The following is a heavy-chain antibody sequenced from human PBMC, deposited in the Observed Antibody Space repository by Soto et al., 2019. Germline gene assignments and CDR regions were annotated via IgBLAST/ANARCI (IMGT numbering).Heavy chain of an antibody. CDR1: GGSLSSSAYS. CDR2: IYQSGST. J-gene: IGHJ3*02. CDR3: ARELLFYDSDGFSWDDAFDI. V-gene: IGHV4-30-2*01. D-gene: IGHD3-22*01. Sequence: SETLSLTCAVSGGSLSSSAYSWSWIRQPPGKGLEWIGFIYQSGSTYYNPSLKSRVTMSLDRPKNQFSLKLSSVTAADTAVYYCARELLFYDSDGFSWDDAFDIWGQGTMVIVSS.